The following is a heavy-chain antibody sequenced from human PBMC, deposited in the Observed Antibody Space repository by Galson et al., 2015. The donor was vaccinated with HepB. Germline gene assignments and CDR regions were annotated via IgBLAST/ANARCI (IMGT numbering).Heavy chain of an antibody. Sequence: CAISGDSVSSNTAVWNRIRQSPSRGLEWLGRTYYRSEWFYDYALSVKGRITINPDTSKNQFSLRLTSVTPEDTAVYYCARDLVTTIGGYDHWSQGTLVTVSS. CDR3: ARDLVTTIGGYDH. CDR2: TYYRSEWFY. V-gene: IGHV6-1*01. J-gene: IGHJ5*02. CDR1: GDSVSSNTAV. D-gene: IGHD5-12*01.